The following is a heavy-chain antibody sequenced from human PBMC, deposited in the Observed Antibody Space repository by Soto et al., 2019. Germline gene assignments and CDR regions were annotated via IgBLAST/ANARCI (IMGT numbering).Heavy chain of an antibody. D-gene: IGHD1-26*01. CDR2: ISGSGGTI. V-gene: IGHV3-48*01. Sequence: PGGSLRLSCAASAFTFSNYRMTWVRQAPGQGLEWVSDISGSGGTIYYADSVTGRFIISRDNAKNSLYLQMNSLRAEDTAVYYCARDGGHGGELDSWGQGALVTVSS. CDR1: AFTFSNYR. CDR3: ARDGGHGGELDS. J-gene: IGHJ4*02.